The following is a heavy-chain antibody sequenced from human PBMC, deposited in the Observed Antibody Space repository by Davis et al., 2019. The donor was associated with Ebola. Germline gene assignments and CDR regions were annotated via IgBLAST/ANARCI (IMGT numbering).Heavy chain of an antibody. CDR1: GGSISSHY. J-gene: IGHJ3*02. Sequence: PGGSLRLSCTVSGGSISSHYWSWIRQPPGKGLEWIGYIYYSGSTNYNPSLKSRVTISVDTSKNQFSLKLSSVTAADTAVYYCARSVPRHAFDIWGQGTMVTVSS. V-gene: IGHV4-59*11. CDR2: IYYSGST. CDR3: ARSVPRHAFDI.